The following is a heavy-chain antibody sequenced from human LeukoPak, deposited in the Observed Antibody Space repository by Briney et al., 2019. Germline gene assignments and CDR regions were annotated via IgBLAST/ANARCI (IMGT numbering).Heavy chain of an antibody. CDR3: ARVKYYYDSSGLDY. Sequence: PGGSLRLSCAASGFTFNTYVISWVRQAPGKGLEWVSSMSGSGSSTYYADSVKGRFTISRDNSKNTLYLRMNSLRAEDTAVYYCARVKYYYDSSGLDYWGQGTLVTVSS. V-gene: IGHV3-23*01. J-gene: IGHJ4*02. CDR1: GFTFNTYV. CDR2: MSGSGSST. D-gene: IGHD3-22*01.